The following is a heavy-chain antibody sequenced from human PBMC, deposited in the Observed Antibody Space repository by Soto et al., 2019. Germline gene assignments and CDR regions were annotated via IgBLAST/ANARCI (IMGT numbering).Heavy chain of an antibody. CDR2: ISYDGSNK. V-gene: IGHV3-30*18. D-gene: IGHD6-13*01. CDR3: AKTLRSSSLYTGTRFDP. J-gene: IGHJ5*02. CDR1: GFTFSSYG. Sequence: QVQLVESGGGVVQPGRSLRLSCAASGFTFSSYGMHWVRQAPGKGLEWVAVISYDGSNKYYADSVKGRFTISRDNSKNTLYLQMNSLRAEDTAVYYCAKTLRSSSLYTGTRFDPWGQGTLVTVSS.